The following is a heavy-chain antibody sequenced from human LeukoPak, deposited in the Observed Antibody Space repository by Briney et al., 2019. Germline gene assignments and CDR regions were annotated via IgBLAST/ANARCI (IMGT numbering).Heavy chain of an antibody. V-gene: IGHV4-59*05. CDR3: ARLWGSTSLIDY. D-gene: IGHD2-2*01. CDR2: IYYSGNT. Sequence: SETLSLTCTVSVGSLSSYYWSWIRHPAGKGLEWIGSIYYSGNTYYNPSLKSPVTISVDTSKNQFSLKLSSVTAADTGVYYCARLWGSTSLIDYWGQGTLVTVSS. J-gene: IGHJ4*02. CDR1: VGSLSSYY.